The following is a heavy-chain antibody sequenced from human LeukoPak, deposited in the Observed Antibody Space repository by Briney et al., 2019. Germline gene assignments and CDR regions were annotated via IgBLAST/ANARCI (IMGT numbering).Heavy chain of an antibody. Sequence: GESLKISCKGSGYTFTNYWIGWVRQMPGKGLEFMGIIYPGDSDTRYSPSFQGQVTISVDKSINTAYLQWSSLKASDSAMYYCARLSSTYYYDSCGYWGQGTLVTVSS. D-gene: IGHD3-22*01. J-gene: IGHJ4*02. CDR2: IYPGDSDT. CDR1: GYTFTNYW. V-gene: IGHV5-51*01. CDR3: ARLSSTYYYDSCGY.